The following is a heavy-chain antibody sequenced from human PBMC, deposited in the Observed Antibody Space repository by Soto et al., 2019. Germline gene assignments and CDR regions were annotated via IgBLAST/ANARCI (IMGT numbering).Heavy chain of an antibody. J-gene: IGHJ3*02. Sequence: PGGSLRLSCAASGFTFSSYSMNWVRQAPGKGLDWVSSISSSSSYIYYADSVKGRFTISRDNAKNSLYLQMNSLRAEDTAVYYCARKPGEMVVVAAIRAFDIWGQGTMVTVSS. CDR1: GFTFSSYS. V-gene: IGHV3-21*01. CDR3: ARKPGEMVVVAAIRAFDI. D-gene: IGHD2-15*01. CDR2: ISSSSSYI.